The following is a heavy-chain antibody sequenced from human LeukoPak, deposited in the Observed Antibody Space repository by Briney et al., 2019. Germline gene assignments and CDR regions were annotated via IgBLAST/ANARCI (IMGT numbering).Heavy chain of an antibody. Sequence: ASVKVSCKASGYTFTSYGISWVRQAPGQGLEWMGGFDPEDGETIYAQKFQGRVTMTEDTSTDTAYMELSSLRSEDTAVYYCATVPQYYDSLLDYYFDYWGQGTLVTVSS. CDR1: GYTFTSYG. J-gene: IGHJ4*02. D-gene: IGHD3-22*01. V-gene: IGHV1-24*01. CDR2: FDPEDGET. CDR3: ATVPQYYDSLLDYYFDY.